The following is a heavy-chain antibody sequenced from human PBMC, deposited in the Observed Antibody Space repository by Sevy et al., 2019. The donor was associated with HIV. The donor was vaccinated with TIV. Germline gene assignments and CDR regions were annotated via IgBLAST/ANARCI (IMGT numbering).Heavy chain of an antibody. CDR3: ARVYGSGRGPFDY. Sequence: GGSLRLSCAASEFTFSSYTMHWVRQAPGKGLEWVAVISYDGNNKYYADSVKGRFTISRDNSKNTLYLQMNSLRAEDTAVYYCARVYGSGRGPFDYWGQGTLVTVSS. V-gene: IGHV3-30-3*01. D-gene: IGHD3-10*01. J-gene: IGHJ4*02. CDR1: EFTFSSYT. CDR2: ISYDGNNK.